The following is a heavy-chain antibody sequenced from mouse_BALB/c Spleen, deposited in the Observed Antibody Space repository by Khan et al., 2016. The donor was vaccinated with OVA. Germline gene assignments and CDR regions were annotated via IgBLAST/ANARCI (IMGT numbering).Heavy chain of an antibody. Sequence: EVELVESGGGLVKPGGSLKLSCAASGFTFSDYYMYWVRQTPEKRLEWVATISDGGSYTYYPDSVKGRFTISRDNAKNNLYLQMSSLKSEDTAMYYCARGEDRSFDYWGQGTTLTVSS. J-gene: IGHJ2*01. CDR2: ISDGGSYT. V-gene: IGHV5-4*02. CDR1: GFTFSDYY. CDR3: ARGEDRSFDY.